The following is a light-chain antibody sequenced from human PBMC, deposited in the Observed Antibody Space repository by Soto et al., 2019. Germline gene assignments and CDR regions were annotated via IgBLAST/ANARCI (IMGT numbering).Light chain of an antibody. CDR1: QDISNY. V-gene: IGKV1-33*01. J-gene: IGKJ2*01. CDR2: DAS. CDR3: XQYDNLPGYT. Sequence: DIQMTQSPSSLSASVGDRVTITCQASQDISNYLNWYQQKPGKAPKLLIYDASNLETGVPSRFSGSGSXTDFTFTISSLXPEDXXXXXXXQYDNLPGYTFGQGTKLEIK.